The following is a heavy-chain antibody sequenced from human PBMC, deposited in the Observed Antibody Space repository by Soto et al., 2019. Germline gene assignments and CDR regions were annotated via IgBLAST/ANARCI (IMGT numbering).Heavy chain of an antibody. CDR1: GYTFTSYG. D-gene: IGHD3-22*01. CDR2: INAGNGNT. J-gene: IGHJ6*02. CDR3: ARDPNDGSAYYHHYYYGMDV. Sequence: ASVKVSCKASGYTFTSYGIHWVRQAPGQRLEWTGWINAGNGNTKYSEKFQGRVTITRDTSASTAYLELSSLRSEDTAVYYCARDPNDGSAYYHHYYYGMDVWGQGTTVTVCS. V-gene: IGHV1-3*01.